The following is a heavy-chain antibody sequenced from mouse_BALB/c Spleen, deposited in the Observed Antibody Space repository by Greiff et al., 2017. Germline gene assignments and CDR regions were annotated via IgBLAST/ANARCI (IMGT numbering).Heavy chain of an antibody. D-gene: IGHD4-1*01. CDR1: GFSLTSYG. J-gene: IGHJ1*01. V-gene: IGHV2-9*02. CDR3: ARDEGGTWYFDV. Sequence: VKLMESGPGLVAPSQSLSITCTVSGFSLTSYGVHWVRQPPGKGLEWLGVIWAGGSTNYNSALMSRLSISKDNSKSQVFLKMNSLQTDDTAMYYCARDEGGTWYFDVWGAGTTVTVSS. CDR2: IWAGGST.